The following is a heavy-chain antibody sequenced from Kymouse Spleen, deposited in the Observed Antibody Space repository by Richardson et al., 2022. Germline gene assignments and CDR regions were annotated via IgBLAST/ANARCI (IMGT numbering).Heavy chain of an antibody. D-gene: IGHD6-19*01. CDR3: AREEWLGYYYYGMDV. J-gene: IGHJ6*02. Sequence: EVQLVESGGGLVQPGGSLRLSCAASGFTFSSYSMNWVRQAPGKGLEWVSYISSSSSTIYYADSVKGRFTISRDNAKNSLYLQMNSLRDEDTAVYYCAREEWLGYYYYGMDVWGQGTTVTVSS. V-gene: IGHV3-48*02. CDR2: ISSSSSTI. CDR1: GFTFSSYS.